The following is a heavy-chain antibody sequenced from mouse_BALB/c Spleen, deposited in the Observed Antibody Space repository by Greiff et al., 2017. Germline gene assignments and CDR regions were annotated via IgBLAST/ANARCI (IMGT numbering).Heavy chain of an antibody. Sequence: VQLVESGGGLVQPGGSRKLSCAASGFTFSDYGMAWVRQAPGKGPEWVAFISNLAYSIYYADTVTGRFTISRENAKNTLYLEMSSLRSEDTAMYYCARAGNGNRGFAYWGQGTLVTVSA. D-gene: IGHD2-1*01. CDR1: GFTFSDYG. J-gene: IGHJ3*01. CDR3: ARAGNGNRGFAY. CDR2: ISNLAYSI. V-gene: IGHV5-15*02.